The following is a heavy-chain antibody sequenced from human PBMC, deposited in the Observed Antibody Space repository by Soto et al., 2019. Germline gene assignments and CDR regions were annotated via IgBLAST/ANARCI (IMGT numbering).Heavy chain of an antibody. CDR2: IYSGGST. J-gene: IGHJ6*02. V-gene: IGHV3-53*01. CDR3: ARESSHYYYYGTDV. D-gene: IGHD2-2*01. Sequence: PGGSLRLSCAASGFTVSSNYMSWVRQAPGKGLEWVSVIYSGGSTYYADSVKGRFTISRDNSKNTLYLQMNSLRAEDTAVYYCARESSHYYYYGTDVRGQATTVTVSS. CDR1: GFTVSSNY.